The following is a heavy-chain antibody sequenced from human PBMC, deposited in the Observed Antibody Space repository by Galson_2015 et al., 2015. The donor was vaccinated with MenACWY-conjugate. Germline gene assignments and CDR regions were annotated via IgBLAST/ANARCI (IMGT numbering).Heavy chain of an antibody. CDR2: IYNGGNT. Sequence: SLRLSCAASGFTVSSKYMRWVRQAPGKGLEWVSVIYNGGNTYYAAYVKGGFSISSDNSKNTEYLHMINMRAADTAVYYCARSTGYSGSCCGYGYARDVWGQGTPVTVSS. CDR3: ARSTGYSGSCCGYGYARDV. CDR1: GFTVSSKY. V-gene: IGHV3-66*01. J-gene: IGHJ6*02. D-gene: IGHD5-12*01.